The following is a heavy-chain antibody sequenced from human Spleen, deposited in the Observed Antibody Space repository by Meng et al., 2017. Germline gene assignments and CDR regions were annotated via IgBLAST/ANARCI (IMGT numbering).Heavy chain of an antibody. Sequence: GSLRLSCTVSGGSISSSDYYWGWIRQPLGKGLEWIGTTYYAGDTYYNPSLKSRVSISMITSKNQVSLNLRSVTAADTAVYYCVRAVPVTSLKNWFDPWGQGTLVTVSS. CDR3: VRAVPVTSLKNWFDP. V-gene: IGHV4-39*07. CDR1: GGSISSSDYY. CDR2: TYYAGDT. J-gene: IGHJ5*02. D-gene: IGHD4-17*01.